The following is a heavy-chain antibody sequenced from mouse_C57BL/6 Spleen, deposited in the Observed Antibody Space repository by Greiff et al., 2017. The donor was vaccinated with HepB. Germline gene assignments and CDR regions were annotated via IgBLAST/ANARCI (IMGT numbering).Heavy chain of an antibody. Sequence: QVQLKESGAELVRPGASVTLSCKASGYTFTDYEMHWVKQTPVHGLEWIGAIDPETGGTAYNQKFKGKAILTADKSSSTAYMELRSLTSEDSAVYYCTRGPSYSNYAMDYWGQGTSVTVSS. V-gene: IGHV1-15*01. CDR1: GYTFTDYE. CDR2: IDPETGGT. J-gene: IGHJ4*01. D-gene: IGHD2-5*01. CDR3: TRGPSYSNYAMDY.